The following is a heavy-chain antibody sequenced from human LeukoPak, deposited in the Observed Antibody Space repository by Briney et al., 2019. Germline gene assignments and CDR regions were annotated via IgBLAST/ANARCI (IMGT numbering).Heavy chain of an antibody. V-gene: IGHV4-39*01. D-gene: IGHD3-22*01. J-gene: IGHJ4*02. Sequence: SETLSLTCTVSGVSISSSTNYWGWIRPPPGKELEWIGTIYYTGSTYYNPSLNRRVTISVDTSKNPFSLKLTSVTAADTAVYYCARLRYYYDTSGRGDFDWWGQGTLVTVSS. CDR3: ARLRYYYDTSGRGDFDW. CDR2: IYYTGST. CDR1: GVSISSSTNY.